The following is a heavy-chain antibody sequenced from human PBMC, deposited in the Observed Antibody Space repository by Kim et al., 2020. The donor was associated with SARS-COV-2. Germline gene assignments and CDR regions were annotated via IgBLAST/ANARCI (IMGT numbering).Heavy chain of an antibody. V-gene: IGHV1-69*04. CDR3: ARGRFESGSGSYYRMNQYGEDDY. D-gene: IGHD3-10*01. J-gene: IGHJ4*02. CDR1: GGTFSSYA. Sequence: SVKVSCKASGGTFSSYAISWVRQAPGQGLEWMGRIIPILGIANYAQKFQGRVTITADKSTSTAYMELSSLRSEDTAVYYCARGRFESGSGSYYRMNQYGEDDYWGQGTLVTVSS. CDR2: IIPILGIA.